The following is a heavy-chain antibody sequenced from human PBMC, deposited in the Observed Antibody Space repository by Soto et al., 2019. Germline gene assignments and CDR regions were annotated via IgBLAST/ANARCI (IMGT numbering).Heavy chain of an antibody. CDR1: GYTFTSYA. D-gene: IGHD6-13*01. CDR2: ISAYNGNT. CDR3: ARVRAAAGRGYYGMDV. V-gene: IGHV1-18*01. Sequence: ASVKVSCKASGYTFTSYAMHWVRQAPGQGLEWMGWISAYNGNTNYAQKLQGRVTMTTDTSTSTAYMELRSLRSDDTAVYYCARVRAAAGRGYYGMDVWGQGTTVTVSS. J-gene: IGHJ6*02.